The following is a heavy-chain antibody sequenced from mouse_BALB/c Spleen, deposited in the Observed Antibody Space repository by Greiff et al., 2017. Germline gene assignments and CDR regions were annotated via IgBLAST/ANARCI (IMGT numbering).Heavy chain of an antibody. V-gene: IGHV3-6*02. CDR2: ISYDGSN. CDR3: ASMITVAY. D-gene: IGHD2-4*01. Sequence: EVKVEESGPGLVKPSQSLSLTCSVTGYSITSGYYWNWIRQFPGNKLEWMGYISYDGSNNYNPSLKNRISITRDTSKNQFFLKLNSVTTEDTATYYCASMITVAYWGQGTLVTVSA. J-gene: IGHJ3*01. CDR1: GYSITSGYY.